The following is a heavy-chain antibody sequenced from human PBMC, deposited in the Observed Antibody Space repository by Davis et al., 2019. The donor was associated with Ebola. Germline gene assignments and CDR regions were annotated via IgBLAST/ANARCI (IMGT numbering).Heavy chain of an antibody. V-gene: IGHV3-7*01. D-gene: IGHD3-3*01. CDR3: ADWGLRGNYDSWSGSDYYFDY. CDR2: IKTDGSEE. J-gene: IGHJ4*02. Sequence: GESLKISCAASGFTFSTYWMSWVRQAPGKGLEWVANIKTDGSEEHYVDSVKGRFTMSRDNAKNSLYLQLDSLRDEDTAVYYCADWGLRGNYDSWSGSDYYFDYWAREPWSPSLQ. CDR1: GFTFSTYW.